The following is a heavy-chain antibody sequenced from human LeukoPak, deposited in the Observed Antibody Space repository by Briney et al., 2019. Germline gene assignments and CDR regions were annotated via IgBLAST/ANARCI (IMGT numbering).Heavy chain of an antibody. V-gene: IGHV3-21*01. CDR3: ARDYLPGTAAGY. CDR2: ISSSSYI. Sequence: GGSLRLSCAASGLTFRGYSMNWVRQAPGRGLEWVSSISSSSYIYYADSVKGRFTISRDNAKNSLYLQMNSLRADDTAVYYCARDYLPGTAAGYWGQGTLVTVSS. CDR1: GLTFRGYS. D-gene: IGHD2-8*02. J-gene: IGHJ4*02.